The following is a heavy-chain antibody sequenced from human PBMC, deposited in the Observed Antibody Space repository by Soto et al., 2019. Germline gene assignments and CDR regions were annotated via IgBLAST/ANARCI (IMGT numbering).Heavy chain of an antibody. V-gene: IGHV3-48*03. D-gene: IGHD3-10*01. J-gene: IGHJ4*02. CDR3: ARDYYGSGIDY. CDR1: GFTFGSYW. Sequence: GSLRLSCAASGFTFGSYWMSWVRQAPGKGLEWVSYISSSGSTIYYADSVKGRFTISRDNAKNSLYLQMNSLRAEDTAVYYCARDYYGSGIDYWGQGTLVTVSS. CDR2: ISSSGSTI.